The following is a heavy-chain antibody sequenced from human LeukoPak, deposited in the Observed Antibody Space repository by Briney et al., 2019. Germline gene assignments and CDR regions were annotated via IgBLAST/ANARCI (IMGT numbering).Heavy chain of an antibody. J-gene: IGHJ4*02. V-gene: IGHV4-34*01. Sequence: LETLSLTCAVNGGSLSGYYWSWIRQSPGKGLEWIGEINPTGSTNYNPSLKSRVTISADTSKRQFSLELSSVTAADTAVFYCARALSTVSTYFDSWGQGTLLTVSS. D-gene: IGHD4-17*01. CDR3: ARALSTVSTYFDS. CDR1: GGSLSGYY. CDR2: INPTGST.